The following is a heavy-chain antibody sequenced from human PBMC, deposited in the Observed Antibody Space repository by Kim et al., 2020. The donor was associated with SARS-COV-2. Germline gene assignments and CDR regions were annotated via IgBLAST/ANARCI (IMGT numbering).Heavy chain of an antibody. J-gene: IGHJ4*02. CDR2: IYSGGST. CDR3: ARNIMDYGDYVCDY. CDR1: GFTVSSNY. D-gene: IGHD4-17*01. Sequence: GGSLRLSCAASGFTVSSNYMSWVRQAPGKGLEWVSVIYSGGSTYYADSVKGRITISRDNSKNTLYLQMNSLRAEDTAVYYCARNIMDYGDYVCDYWGQGTLVTVSS. V-gene: IGHV3-53*01.